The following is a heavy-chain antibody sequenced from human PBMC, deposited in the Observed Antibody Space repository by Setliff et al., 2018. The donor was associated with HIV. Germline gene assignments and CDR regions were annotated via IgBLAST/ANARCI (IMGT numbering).Heavy chain of an antibody. J-gene: IGHJ4*02. V-gene: IGHV4-31*03. CDR2: IYYTGST. Sequence: SETLSLTCTVSGGSITSGGHYWSWIRQHPGKGLEWIGYIYYTGSTYYNPSLKSRVTISVDTSKNQFSLNLSSVTAADTALYYCARAFGTKYYFDYWGQGTLVTVSS. D-gene: IGHD1-7*01. CDR3: ARAFGTKYYFDY. CDR1: GGSITSGGHY.